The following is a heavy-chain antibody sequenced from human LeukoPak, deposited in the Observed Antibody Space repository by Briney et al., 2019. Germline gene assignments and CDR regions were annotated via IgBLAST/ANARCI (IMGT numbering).Heavy chain of an antibody. CDR3: ARLFYDTDCYHWFDP. D-gene: IGHD2-21*01. CDR2: VYPGDSDT. Sequence: GESLKIACHTSGFILSLTLIAWVRQMPGKGLERMGIVYPGDSDTRYSPPFEGQITISADRSTDTAFLQWSSLKASDPAMYYCARLFYDTDCYHWFDPWGQGTQVIVAS. CDR1: GFILSLTL. V-gene: IGHV5-51*01. J-gene: IGHJ5*02.